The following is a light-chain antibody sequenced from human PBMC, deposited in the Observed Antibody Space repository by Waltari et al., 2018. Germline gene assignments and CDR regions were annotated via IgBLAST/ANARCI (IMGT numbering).Light chain of an antibody. CDR1: SSDVGGYNY. CDR3: SSYTSSHVV. J-gene: IGLJ2*01. V-gene: IGLV2-14*01. Sequence: QSALTQPASVSGSPGQSITISCTGTSSDVGGYNYVSWYQQHPGKAPTLMIYDVSNPPSGVSNRFSGSKSGNTASLTISGLQAEDEADYYCSSYTSSHVVFGGGTKLTVL. CDR2: DVS.